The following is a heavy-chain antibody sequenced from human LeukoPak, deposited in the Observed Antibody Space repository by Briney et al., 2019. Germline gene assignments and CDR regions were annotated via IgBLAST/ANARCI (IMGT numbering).Heavy chain of an antibody. CDR3: ARYPGYSYGWGPYGMDA. Sequence: GASVKVSCKASGYTFTGYYMHWVRQAPGQELEWMGRINPNSGGTNYAQKFQGRVTMTRDTSISTAYMELSRLRSDDTAVYYCARYPGYSYGWGPYGMDAWGQGTTVTVSS. CDR2: INPNSGGT. J-gene: IGHJ6*02. D-gene: IGHD5-18*01. CDR1: GYTFTGYY. V-gene: IGHV1-2*06.